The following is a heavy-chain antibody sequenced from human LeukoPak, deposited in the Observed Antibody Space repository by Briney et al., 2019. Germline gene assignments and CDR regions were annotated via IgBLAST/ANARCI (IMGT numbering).Heavy chain of an antibody. CDR2: INPNSGGT. CDR3: ARDGGGDYVFSYYFDY. V-gene: IGHV1-2*02. D-gene: IGHD4-17*01. J-gene: IGHJ4*02. Sequence: ASVKVSCKASGYTFTGYYMHWVRQAPGQGLEWMGWINPNSGGTNYAQKFQGRVTMTRDTSISTAYMELSRLRSDDTAVYYCARDGGGDYVFSYYFDYWGQGTLVTVSS. CDR1: GYTFTGYY.